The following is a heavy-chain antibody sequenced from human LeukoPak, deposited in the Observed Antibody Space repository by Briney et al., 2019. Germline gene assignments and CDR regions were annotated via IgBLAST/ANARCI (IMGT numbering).Heavy chain of an antibody. D-gene: IGHD2-2*01. CDR2: ISGSGGTI. Sequence: PGGSLRLSCVGSGFVFSSYAVNWVRQAPGKGLEWVSGISGSGGTIYYADSVKDRFTISRDNSKNTLYLQMNSLRAEDTAVYYCAKEGSSTSCYRHWGQGTLVTVSS. CDR1: GFVFSSYA. CDR3: AKEGSSTSCYRH. V-gene: IGHV3-23*01. J-gene: IGHJ1*01.